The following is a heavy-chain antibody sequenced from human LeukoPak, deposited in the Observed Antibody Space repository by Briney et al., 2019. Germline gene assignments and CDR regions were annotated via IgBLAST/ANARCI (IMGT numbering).Heavy chain of an antibody. Sequence: SETLSLTCTVSGGSISSSSYYWGWIRQSPGKGLEWIGSIYYSGSTYYNPSLKSRVTISVDTSKNQFSLKLSSVTAADTAVYYCARDPLGGTIFDYWGQGTLVTVSS. CDR3: ARDPLGGTIFDY. D-gene: IGHD3-16*01. V-gene: IGHV4-39*02. CDR2: IYYSGST. J-gene: IGHJ4*02. CDR1: GGSISSSSYY.